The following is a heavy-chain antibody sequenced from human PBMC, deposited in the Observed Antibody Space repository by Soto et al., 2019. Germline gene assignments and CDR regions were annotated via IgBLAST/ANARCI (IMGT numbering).Heavy chain of an antibody. CDR1: GYTFISYE. J-gene: IGHJ4*02. CDR2: ISPYNGNT. V-gene: IGHV1-18*04. D-gene: IGHD2-15*01. CDR3: ARGRLFGNSPFDY. Sequence: QVQLVQSGVEVKKPGASVKVSCKASGYTFISYEIRWVRQVPGQGLEWVGWISPYNGNTNYTQKFRDRVTMTIETYTSTAYMELRSLRSDDAAVYYCARGRLFGNSPFDYWGQGTLVTVSS.